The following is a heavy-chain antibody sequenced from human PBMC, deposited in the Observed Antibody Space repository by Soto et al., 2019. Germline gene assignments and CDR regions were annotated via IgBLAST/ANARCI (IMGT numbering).Heavy chain of an antibody. CDR3: ARGEQYSGRIFDY. J-gene: IGHJ4*01. Sequence: SQTLSLTCAITGDSVSSNSAGWSWVRQSPSRGLEWLGRTYYRSKWYYEYAVSVRGRITINPDTSKNQYSLQLNSVTPEDTAVYFCARGEQYSGRIFDYWGQGTLVAVSS. CDR1: GDSVSSNSAG. V-gene: IGHV6-1*01. D-gene: IGHD1-26*01. CDR2: TYYRSKWYY.